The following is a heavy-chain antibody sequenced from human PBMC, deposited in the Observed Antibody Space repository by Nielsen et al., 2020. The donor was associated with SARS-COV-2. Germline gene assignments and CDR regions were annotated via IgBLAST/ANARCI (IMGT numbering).Heavy chain of an antibody. CDR3: AKVFPRRVGFDY. J-gene: IGHJ4*02. CDR1: GITFSSYA. CDR2: ISGSGGST. V-gene: IGHV3-23*01. D-gene: IGHD1-26*01. Sequence: GESLKISCAASGITFSSYAMSWVRQAPGKGLEWVSAISGSGGSTYYADSVKGRFTISRDNSKNTLYLQMNSLRAEDTAVYYCAKVFPRRVGFDYWGQGTLVTVSS.